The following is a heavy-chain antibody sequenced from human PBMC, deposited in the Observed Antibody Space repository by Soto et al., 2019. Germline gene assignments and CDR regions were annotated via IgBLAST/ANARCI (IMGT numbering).Heavy chain of an antibody. CDR1: GYTFTSYA. CDR3: ARESNNRNYGSDWFDP. Sequence: ASVKVSCKASGYTFTSYAMHWVRQAPGQRLEWMGWINAGNGNTKYSQKFQGRVTITRDTSASTAYMELSSLRSEDTAVYYCARESNNRNYGSDWFDPWGQGTLVTVSS. V-gene: IGHV1-3*01. D-gene: IGHD1-7*01. J-gene: IGHJ5*02. CDR2: INAGNGNT.